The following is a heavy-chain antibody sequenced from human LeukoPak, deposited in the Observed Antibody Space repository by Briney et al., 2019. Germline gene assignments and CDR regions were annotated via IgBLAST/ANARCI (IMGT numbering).Heavy chain of an antibody. Sequence: GGSLRLSCAASGFTFSSYGMHWVRQAPGKGLEWVAVIWYDGSNKYYADSVKGRFTISRDNSKNTLYLQMNSLRAEDTTVYYCARDRSPLRGVNYYYMDVWGKGTTVTVSS. D-gene: IGHD3-10*01. J-gene: IGHJ6*03. V-gene: IGHV3-33*01. CDR2: IWYDGSNK. CDR1: GFTFSSYG. CDR3: ARDRSPLRGVNYYYMDV.